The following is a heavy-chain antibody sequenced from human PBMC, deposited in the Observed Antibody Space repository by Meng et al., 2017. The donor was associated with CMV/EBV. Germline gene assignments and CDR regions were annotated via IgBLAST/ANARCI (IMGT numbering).Heavy chain of an antibody. J-gene: IGHJ4*02. CDR3: AKCFRAYSSSWYDVSDY. D-gene: IGHD6-13*01. CDR2: ISGSGGST. CDR1: GFTFSSYA. V-gene: IGHV3-23*01. Sequence: GGSLRLSCAASGFTFSSYAMSWVRQAPGKGLEWVSAISGSGGSTYYADSVKGRFTIARDNSKNTLYLQMNSLRAEDTAVYYCAKCFRAYSSSWYDVSDYWGQGTLVTVSS.